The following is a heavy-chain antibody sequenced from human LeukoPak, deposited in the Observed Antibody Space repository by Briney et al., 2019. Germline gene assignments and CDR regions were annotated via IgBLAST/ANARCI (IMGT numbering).Heavy chain of an antibody. Sequence: SETLSLTCTVSGGSISSYYWSWIRQPAGKGLEWIGRIYTSGSTNYNPSLKSRVTMSVATSMNQFSLKLSSVTAADTAVYYCAREYSSSSWIDYWGQGTLVTVSS. D-gene: IGHD6-6*01. J-gene: IGHJ4*02. V-gene: IGHV4-4*07. CDR1: GGSISSYY. CDR2: IYTSGST. CDR3: AREYSSSSWIDY.